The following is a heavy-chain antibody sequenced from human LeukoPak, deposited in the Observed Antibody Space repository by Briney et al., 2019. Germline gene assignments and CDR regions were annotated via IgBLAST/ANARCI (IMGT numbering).Heavy chain of an antibody. Sequence: GGSLRLSCVTSGFTFNKYFMSWVRLAPGKGLEWVANINQDGNAKYYADSAKGRFTISRDNAKNSVYLQMNSLRGDDTAVYYCARSRWPEDYWGQGTLVTVSS. CDR1: GFTFNKYF. J-gene: IGHJ4*02. CDR2: INQDGNAK. CDR3: ARSRWPEDY. D-gene: IGHD1-14*01. V-gene: IGHV3-7*01.